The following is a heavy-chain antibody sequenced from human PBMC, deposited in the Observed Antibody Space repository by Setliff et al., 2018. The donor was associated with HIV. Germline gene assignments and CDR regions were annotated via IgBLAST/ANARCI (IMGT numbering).Heavy chain of an antibody. CDR1: GFTVSSYY. Sequence: GGSLRLSCAASGFTVSSYYMAWVRQAPGKGLEWVGRIKSNIDGGTTDYSAPVKGRFTISRDDSKRTLYLEVSSLKTGDTAVYLCANLWEVGAWGQGTLVTVSS. CDR2: IKSNIDGGTT. J-gene: IGHJ5*02. CDR3: ANLWEVGA. D-gene: IGHD1-26*01. V-gene: IGHV3-15*01.